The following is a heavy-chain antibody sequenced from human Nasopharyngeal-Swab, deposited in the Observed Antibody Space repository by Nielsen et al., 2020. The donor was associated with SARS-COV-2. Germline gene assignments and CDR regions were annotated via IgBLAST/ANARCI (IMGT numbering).Heavy chain of an antibody. CDR2: IYPGDSDT. J-gene: IGHJ4*02. CDR3: ARRHEYGEALDY. D-gene: IGHD4-17*01. CDR1: GYSFTNYW. V-gene: IGHV5-51*01. Sequence: GGSLRLSCKGSGYSFTNYWIAWVRQMPGKGLEWMGIIYPGDSDTRYSPSFQGQVTISADKSISTAYLQWSSLKASDTAMYYCARRHEYGEALDYWGQGTLVTVSS.